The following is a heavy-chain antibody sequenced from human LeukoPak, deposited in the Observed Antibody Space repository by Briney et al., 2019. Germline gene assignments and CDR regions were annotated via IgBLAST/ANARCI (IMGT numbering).Heavy chain of an antibody. CDR3: VLGRETMVRGYFGMDV. Sequence: SETLSLTCGVYGGSFSYYRTWIRQPPGKGREWIGEFSQSGITTNNPSLKSRVPISMDTSRNQCSLNLRSVTAADTAVYYCVLGRETMVRGYFGMDVWGTGTTVTVSS. V-gene: IGHV4-34*01. D-gene: IGHD3-10*01. J-gene: IGHJ6*04. CDR1: GGSFSYY. CDR2: FSQSGIT.